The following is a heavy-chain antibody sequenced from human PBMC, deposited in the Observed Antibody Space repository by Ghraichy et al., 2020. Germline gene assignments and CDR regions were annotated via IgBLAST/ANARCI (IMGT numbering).Heavy chain of an antibody. Sequence: ASVKVSCKASGYTFTGYYMHWVRQAPGQGLEWMGWINPNSGGTNNAQKFQGRVTMTRDTSISTAYMELSRLRSDDTAVYYCARVPPTSRHGSGSYYFENWFDPWGQGTLVTVSS. V-gene: IGHV1-2*02. CDR1: GYTFTGYY. CDR2: INPNSGGT. CDR3: ARVPPTSRHGSGSYYFENWFDP. D-gene: IGHD3-10*01. J-gene: IGHJ5*02.